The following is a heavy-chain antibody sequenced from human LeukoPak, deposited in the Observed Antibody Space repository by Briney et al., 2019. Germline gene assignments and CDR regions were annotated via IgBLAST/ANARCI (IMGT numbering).Heavy chain of an antibody. CDR1: GYTFTSYG. D-gene: IGHD6-19*01. CDR2: ISAYNGNT. Sequence: ASVKVSCKASGYTFTSYGISWVRQAPGQGLEWMGWISAYNGNTNYAQKLQGRVTMTTDTSTSTAYMELSSLRSEDTAVYYCARPSGRSAVAGPDYFDYWGQGTLVTVSS. V-gene: IGHV1-18*01. J-gene: IGHJ4*02. CDR3: ARPSGRSAVAGPDYFDY.